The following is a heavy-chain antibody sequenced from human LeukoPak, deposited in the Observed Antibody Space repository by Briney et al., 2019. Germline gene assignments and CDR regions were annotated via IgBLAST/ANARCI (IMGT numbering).Heavy chain of an antibody. J-gene: IGHJ4*02. CDR3: VRRGDASSGWGDHDF. CDR2: IGGSGDKT. V-gene: IGHV3-23*01. Sequence: GGSLRLSCAASGFTFNRNALSCVRHAPGKGLEWGSTIGGSGDKTFYADSFKGRFTISRDNSKNRVHLQMNSLTGEDTGLYYCVRRGDASSGWGDHDFWGQGALVTVSS. CDR1: GFTFNRNA. D-gene: IGHD6-19*01.